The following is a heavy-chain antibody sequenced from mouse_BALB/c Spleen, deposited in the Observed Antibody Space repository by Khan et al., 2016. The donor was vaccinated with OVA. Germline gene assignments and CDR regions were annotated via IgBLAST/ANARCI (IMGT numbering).Heavy chain of an antibody. V-gene: IGHV3-1*02. CDR1: GYSITSDYS. CDR2: MHFSGRT. CDR3: SIFDYDVIDH. Sequence: VQLQQSGPDLVEPSQSLSLTCTVTGYSITSDYSWHWIRQFPGNKLEWLGYMHFSGRTNYNPSLKSRISITRDTSKNQFFLQLNSVTTEDSATYYCSIFDYDVIDHWGQGTTLTVSS. J-gene: IGHJ2*01. D-gene: IGHD2-4*01.